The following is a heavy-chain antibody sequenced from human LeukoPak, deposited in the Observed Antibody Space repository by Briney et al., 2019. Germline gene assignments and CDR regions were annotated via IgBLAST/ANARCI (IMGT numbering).Heavy chain of an antibody. CDR1: GFTFSTYS. CDR3: ARESTGYFY. Sequence: GGSLRLSCAASGFTFSTYSMNWVRQAPGKGLEWVSSISSGSSFIYYADSVKGRFTISRDNAKNSLFLQMNSLRAEDTAVYYCARESTGYFYWGQGTLVTVSS. V-gene: IGHV3-21*01. D-gene: IGHD3-22*01. J-gene: IGHJ4*02. CDR2: ISSGSSFI.